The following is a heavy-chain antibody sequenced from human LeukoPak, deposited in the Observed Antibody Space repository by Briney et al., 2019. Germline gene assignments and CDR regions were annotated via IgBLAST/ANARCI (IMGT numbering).Heavy chain of an antibody. CDR1: GGSFSGYY. CDR3: AGRLTPYYFDY. V-gene: IGHV4-34*01. J-gene: IGHJ4*02. CDR2: INHSGST. Sequence: SETLSLTCAVYGGSFSGYYWSWIRQPPGKGLEWIGEINHSGSTNYNPSLKSRVTISVDKSKIQFSLKLSSVTAADTAVYYCAGRLTPYYFDYWGQGTLVTVCS.